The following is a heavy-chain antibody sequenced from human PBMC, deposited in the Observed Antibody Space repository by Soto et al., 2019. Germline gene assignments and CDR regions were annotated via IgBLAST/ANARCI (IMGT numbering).Heavy chain of an antibody. Sequence: QVQLVESGGGVVQPGRSLRLSCAASGFTFSSYGMHWVRQAPGKGLEWVAVIWYDGSNKYYADSVKGRFTISRDNSKNPLYLQMNSLRAEDTAVYYCARDLAAGTYDYWGQGTLVTVSS. CDR3: ARDLAAGTYDY. J-gene: IGHJ4*02. D-gene: IGHD6-13*01. CDR2: IWYDGSNK. V-gene: IGHV3-33*01. CDR1: GFTFSSYG.